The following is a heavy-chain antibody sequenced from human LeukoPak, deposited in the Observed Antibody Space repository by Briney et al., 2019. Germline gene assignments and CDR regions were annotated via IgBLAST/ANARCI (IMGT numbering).Heavy chain of an antibody. Sequence: GGSLRLSCAASGFTFSTYGMHWVRRAPGKGLGWVAVIWYDGSNKNYADSVKGRFTISRDNSKNTLYLQMNSLRVEDTAVYFCARDKGYNPYGFDIWGQGTMVTVSS. V-gene: IGHV3-33*01. CDR3: ARDKGYNPYGFDI. D-gene: IGHD1-1*01. J-gene: IGHJ3*02. CDR2: IWYDGSNK. CDR1: GFTFSTYG.